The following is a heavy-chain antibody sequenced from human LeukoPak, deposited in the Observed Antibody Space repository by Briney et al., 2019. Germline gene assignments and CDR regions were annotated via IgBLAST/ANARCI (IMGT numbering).Heavy chain of an antibody. CDR2: IYYSGST. J-gene: IGHJ6*04. V-gene: IGHV4-59*01. CDR3: ARDKGHGSGSYYNDPYYYYGMDV. CDR1: GGSISNYY. Sequence: SETLCLTCTVSGGSISNYYWSRIRQPPGKGLEWIVYIYYSGSTNYNPSLKSRVTISVDTSKNQFSLKLSSVTAADTAVYYCARDKGHGSGSYYNDPYYYYGMDVRGKGTTVTVSS. D-gene: IGHD3-10*01.